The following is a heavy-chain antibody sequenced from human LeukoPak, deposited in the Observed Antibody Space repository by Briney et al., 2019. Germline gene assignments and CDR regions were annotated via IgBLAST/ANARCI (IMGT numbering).Heavy chain of an antibody. CDR1: GFTFSSYS. V-gene: IGHV3-48*01. Sequence: GGSLRLSCAASGFTFSSYSMNWVRQAPGKGLEWVSYISSSSSTIYYADSVKGRFTISRDNAKNSLYLQMNSLRAEDTAVYYCARPKPYKTSGSYSCWGQGTLVTVSS. CDR2: ISSSSSTI. D-gene: IGHD1-26*01. J-gene: IGHJ4*02. CDR3: ARPKPYKTSGSYSC.